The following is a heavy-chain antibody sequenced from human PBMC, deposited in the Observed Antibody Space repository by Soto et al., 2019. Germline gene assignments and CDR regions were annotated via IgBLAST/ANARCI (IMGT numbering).Heavy chain of an antibody. CDR2: IYNDGTT. V-gene: IGHV3-53*01. Sequence: GGSLRLSCVASGLPVAGSYMAWVRQAPGKGLEWASVIYNDGTTYYSQSVEGRFTISRDTSKNTLYLQMDRLRDGDTAVYYCVRPLPSGQTHARDVWGQGTTVTVSS. CDR3: VRPLPSGQTHARDV. J-gene: IGHJ6*02. D-gene: IGHD3-10*01. CDR1: GLPVAGSY.